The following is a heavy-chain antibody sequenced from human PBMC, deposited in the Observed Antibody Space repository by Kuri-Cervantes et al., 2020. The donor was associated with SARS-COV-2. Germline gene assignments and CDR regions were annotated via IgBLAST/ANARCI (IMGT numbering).Heavy chain of an antibody. CDR3: ASVGDSGNSAPDW. V-gene: IGHV1-69*06. Sequence: SVKVSCKASGGTFSSYAISWVRQAPGQGLEWMGGIIPIFGTANYAKKFQGRVTITADKSTSTAYMKLSSLRSEDTAVYYCASVGDSGNSAPDWWGQGTLVTVSS. CDR2: IIPIFGTA. J-gene: IGHJ4*02. D-gene: IGHD1-26*01. CDR1: GGTFSSYA.